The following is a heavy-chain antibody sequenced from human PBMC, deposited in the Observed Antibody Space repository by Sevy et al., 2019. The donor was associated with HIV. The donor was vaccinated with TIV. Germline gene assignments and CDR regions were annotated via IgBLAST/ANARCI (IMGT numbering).Heavy chain of an antibody. CDR3: AKDRVSGSYYTGDFDS. V-gene: IGHV3-23*01. Sequence: LSLTCAASGFTFATYAMTWVRQAPGKGLEWVSVISFGGADTYYADSVKGRFTISRDNSKNTLYLQMNSPRAEDTAVFYCAKDRVSGSYYTGDFDSWGQGTLVTVSS. CDR1: GFTFATYA. D-gene: IGHD3-10*01. J-gene: IGHJ4*02. CDR2: ISFGGADT.